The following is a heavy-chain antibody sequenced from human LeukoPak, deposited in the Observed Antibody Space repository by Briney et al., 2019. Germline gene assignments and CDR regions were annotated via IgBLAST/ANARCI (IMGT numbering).Heavy chain of an antibody. CDR2: IIPICGTA. Sequence: ASVKVSCKASGGTFSSYAISWVRQAPGQGLEWMGGIIPICGTANYAQKFQGRVTITADESTSTAYMELSSLRSEDTAVYYCARGVVVAATDEFNWFDPWGQGTLVTVSS. CDR1: GGTFSSYA. V-gene: IGHV1-69*13. J-gene: IGHJ5*02. D-gene: IGHD2-15*01. CDR3: ARGVVVAATDEFNWFDP.